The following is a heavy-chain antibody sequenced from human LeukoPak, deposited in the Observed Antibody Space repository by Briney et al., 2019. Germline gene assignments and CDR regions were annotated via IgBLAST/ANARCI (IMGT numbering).Heavy chain of an antibody. CDR1: GYTFTSYY. J-gene: IGHJ6*03. CDR3: ARGGAIAAPTQYYYYMDV. D-gene: IGHD6-6*01. CDR2: MNPNSGNT. Sequence: ASVKVSCKASGYTFTSYYINWVRQASGQGLEWMGWMNPNSGNTGYAQKFQGRVTMTRNTSISAAYMELSSLRSEDTAVYYCARGGAIAAPTQYYYYMDVWGKGTTVTVSS. V-gene: IGHV1-8*01.